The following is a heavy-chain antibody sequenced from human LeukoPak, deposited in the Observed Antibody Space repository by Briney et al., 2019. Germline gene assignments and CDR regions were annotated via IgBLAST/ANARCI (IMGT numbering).Heavy chain of an antibody. D-gene: IGHD3-22*01. CDR3: ARPYYYDSRIDP. CDR1: GGSISSGDYY. V-gene: IGHV4-30-4*01. CDR2: MYYSGST. J-gene: IGHJ5*02. Sequence: SETLSLTCTVSGGSISSGDYYWSWLRQPPGKGLEWIAYMYYSGSTYYNPSLKSRVTMSADTSRNQLSLKLSSVTAADTAVYYCARPYYYDSRIDPWGQGILVTVSS.